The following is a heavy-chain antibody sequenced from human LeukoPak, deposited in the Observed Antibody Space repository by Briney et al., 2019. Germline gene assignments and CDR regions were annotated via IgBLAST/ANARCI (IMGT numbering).Heavy chain of an antibody. CDR3: ARGPYSSNWYVDY. Sequence: GGSLRLSCAASGFSFSDYYMSWIRQAPGKGLEWLSYIDGTSTFTNYADSVRGRFTISRDNAKNALYLQMNSLRAEDTAVYYCARGPYSSNWYVDYWGQGTLVAVAS. V-gene: IGHV3-11*06. CDR2: IDGTSTFT. CDR1: GFSFSDYY. J-gene: IGHJ4*02. D-gene: IGHD6-13*01.